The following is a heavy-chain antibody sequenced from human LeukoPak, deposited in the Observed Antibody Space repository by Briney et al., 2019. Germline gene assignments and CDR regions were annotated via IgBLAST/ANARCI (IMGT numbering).Heavy chain of an antibody. CDR2: ISAYNGNT. V-gene: IGHV1-18*01. D-gene: IGHD6-19*01. CDR3: ARNGRTPAVAGIWYFDL. CDR1: GYTFTSYG. J-gene: IGHJ2*01. Sequence: ASVKVSCKASGYTFTSYGISWVRQAPGQGLEWMGWISAYNGNTNYAQKFQGRVTMTRDTSISTAYMELSRLRSDDTAVYYCARNGRTPAVAGIWYFDLWGRGTLVTVSS.